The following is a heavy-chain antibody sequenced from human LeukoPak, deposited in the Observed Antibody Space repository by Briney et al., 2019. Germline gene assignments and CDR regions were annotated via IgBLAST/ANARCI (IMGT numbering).Heavy chain of an antibody. D-gene: IGHD3-3*01. CDR2: ISGSGVGP. CDR1: GFTFSSYA. J-gene: IGHJ4*02. V-gene: IGHV3-23*01. CDR3: AKGYRFLEWLQDY. Sequence: GGSLRLSCAASGFTFSSYAMSWVRQAPGKGLEWVSVISGSGVGPYYADSVKGRFTIFRDNSKNMLYLQMNSLRAEDTAVYYCAKGYRFLEWLQDYWGQGTLVTVSS.